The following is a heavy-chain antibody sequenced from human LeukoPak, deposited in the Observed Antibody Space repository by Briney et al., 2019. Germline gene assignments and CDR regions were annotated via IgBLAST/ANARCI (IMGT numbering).Heavy chain of an antibody. J-gene: IGHJ4*02. CDR2: IKQDGSET. CDR3: ARYDGGDQAPGDY. CDR1: GFAFGGYW. D-gene: IGHD3-16*01. V-gene: IGHV3-7*01. Sequence: GGSPRLSCAASGFAFGGYWMTWVRPAPGEGLEWVANIKQDGSETYYVDSVKGRFTIYRDNAKNSLSLQMNSLRVEDTAMYYGARYDGGDQAPGDYWGQGTLVTVSS.